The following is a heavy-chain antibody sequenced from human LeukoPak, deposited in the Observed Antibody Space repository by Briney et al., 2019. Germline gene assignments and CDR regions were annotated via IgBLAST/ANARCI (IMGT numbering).Heavy chain of an antibody. J-gene: IGHJ4*02. V-gene: IGHV1-69*13. CDR1: GGTFSSYA. Sequence: GASVKVSCKASGGTFSSYAISWVRQAPGQGLEWMGGIIPIFGTANYAQKFQGRVTITADESTGTAYMELSSLRSEDTAVYYCARDISGIAAGGTDYWGQGTLVTVSS. D-gene: IGHD6-13*01. CDR2: IIPIFGTA. CDR3: ARDISGIAAGGTDY.